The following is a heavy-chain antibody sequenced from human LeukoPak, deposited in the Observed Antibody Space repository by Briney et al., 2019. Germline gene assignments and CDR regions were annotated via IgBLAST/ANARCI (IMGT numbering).Heavy chain of an antibody. D-gene: IGHD4-17*01. Sequence: SGGSLRLSCAASGFTFSDYYMSWIRQAPGKGLEWVSYISGSGSYIIYADSVKGRFTISRDNAKNSLYLQMNSLRAEDTAVYYCARVTLYAESALDYWGQGTLVTVSS. V-gene: IGHV3-11*06. J-gene: IGHJ4*02. CDR3: ARVTLYAESALDY. CDR1: GFTFSDYY. CDR2: ISGSGSYI.